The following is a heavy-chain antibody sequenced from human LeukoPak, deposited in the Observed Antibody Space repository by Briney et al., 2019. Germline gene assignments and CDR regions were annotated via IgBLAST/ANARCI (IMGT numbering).Heavy chain of an antibody. J-gene: IGHJ6*02. Sequence: GASVKVSCKASGGTFSSYAISWVRQAPGQGLEWMGRIIPILGIANYAQKFQGRVTITADKSTSTAYMELSSLRSEDTGVYYCARDLVEMATISTYYYYGMDVWGQGTTVTVSS. CDR1: GGTFSSYA. V-gene: IGHV1-69*04. CDR3: ARDLVEMATISTYYYYGMDV. CDR2: IIPILGIA. D-gene: IGHD5-24*01.